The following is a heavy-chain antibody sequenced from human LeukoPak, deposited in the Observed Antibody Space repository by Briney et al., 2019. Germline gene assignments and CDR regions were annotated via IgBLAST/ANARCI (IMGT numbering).Heavy chain of an antibody. CDR1: GLTFSSYS. CDR3: AISSIAARPSYFDY. J-gene: IGHJ4*02. V-gene: IGHV3-21*01. D-gene: IGHD6-6*01. CDR2: ISSSSSYI. Sequence: GGSLRLSCAASGLTFSSYSMNWVRQAPGKGLEWVSSISSSSSYIYYADSVKGRFTISRDNAKNSLYLQMNSLRAEDTAVYYCAISSIAARPSYFDYWGQGTLVTVSS.